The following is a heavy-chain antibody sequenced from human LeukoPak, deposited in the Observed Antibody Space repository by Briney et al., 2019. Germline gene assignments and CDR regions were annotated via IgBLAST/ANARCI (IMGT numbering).Heavy chain of an antibody. CDR1: GFTFSSYW. CDR3: ARYYDSSGYGLDY. D-gene: IGHD3-22*01. Sequence: GGSLRLSCAASGFTFSSYWMSWVRQAPGKGLEWVANIKQDGSEKYYVDSVKGRFTISRDNAKNSLYLQMNSLRAEDTALYYCARYYDSSGYGLDYWGQGTLVTVSS. V-gene: IGHV3-7*03. CDR2: IKQDGSEK. J-gene: IGHJ4*02.